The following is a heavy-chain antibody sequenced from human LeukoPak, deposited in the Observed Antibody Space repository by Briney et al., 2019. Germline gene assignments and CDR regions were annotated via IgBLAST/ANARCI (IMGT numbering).Heavy chain of an antibody. V-gene: IGHV4-30-4*07. D-gene: IGHD5-12*01. CDR2: MYYSGST. Sequence: SETLSLTCAVSGGSISSGDYSWSWIRQPPGKGLEWIGYMYYSGSTYYNPSLKSRVTISVDTSKNQFSLKLRSVTAADTAVYYCARVSGYHWESFYDYWGQGTLVTVSS. CDR3: ARVSGYHWESFYDY. CDR1: GGSISSGDYS. J-gene: IGHJ4*02.